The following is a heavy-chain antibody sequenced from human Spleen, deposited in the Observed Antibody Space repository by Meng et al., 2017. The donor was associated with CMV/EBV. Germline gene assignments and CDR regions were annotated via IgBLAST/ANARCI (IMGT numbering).Heavy chain of an antibody. Sequence: KASGYNLTNYGISWERQAPGQGLEWMGWIIVDNGNTNYAQNFQGRVTLTTDTSTSTAYMELRSLRSDDTAVYYCRYVSGSTIGSFDYWGQGTLVTVSS. D-gene: IGHD1-26*01. CDR1: GYNLTNYG. V-gene: IGHV1-18*01. CDR3: RYVSGSTIGSFDY. CDR2: IIVDNGNT. J-gene: IGHJ4*02.